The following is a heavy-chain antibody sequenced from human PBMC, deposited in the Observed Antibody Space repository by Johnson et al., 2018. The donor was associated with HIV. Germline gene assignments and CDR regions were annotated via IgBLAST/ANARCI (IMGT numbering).Heavy chain of an antibody. CDR1: GFTFTNYG. CDR3: AREDGSGWSTRGDDAFDI. CDR2: ISGTGGST. V-gene: IGHV3-23*04. J-gene: IGHJ3*02. Sequence: VQLVESGGSVERPGGSRRLSCAASGFTFTNYGMSWVRQAPGKGLEWVSGISGTGGSTYYADSVKGRFTISRDNSKNTLYLQMNSLRAEDTAVYYCAREDGSGWSTRGDDAFDIWGQGTMVTVSA. D-gene: IGHD6-19*01.